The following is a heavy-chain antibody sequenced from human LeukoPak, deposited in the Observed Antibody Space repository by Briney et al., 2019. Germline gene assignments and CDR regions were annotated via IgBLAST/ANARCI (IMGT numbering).Heavy chain of an antibody. D-gene: IGHD3-9*01. Sequence: PGGSPRLSCAASGFTFSSYAMSWVRQAPGKGLEWVSAISGSGGSTYYADSVKGRFTISRDNSKNTLYLQMNSLRAEDTAVYYCAKLIGWLSNFRLDYWGQGTLVTVSS. V-gene: IGHV3-23*01. CDR1: GFTFSSYA. J-gene: IGHJ4*02. CDR2: ISGSGGST. CDR3: AKLIGWLSNFRLDY.